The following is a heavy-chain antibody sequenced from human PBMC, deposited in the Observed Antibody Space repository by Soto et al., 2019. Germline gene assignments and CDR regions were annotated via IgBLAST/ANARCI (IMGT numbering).Heavy chain of an antibody. CDR2: INPANGNT. D-gene: IGHD1-26*01. Sequence: QVPLVQSGAEVKKPGASVNISCQASGFTFSDTLINWVRQGPGQRLEWMGWINPANGNTRYSESFQGRVTISSLSSASTAYVALSDLTSEDTAVYYCARDIVSVGPRANEAFDVWGQGTMITVSS. J-gene: IGHJ3*01. CDR3: ARDIVSVGPRANEAFDV. CDR1: GFTFSDTL. V-gene: IGHV1-3*01.